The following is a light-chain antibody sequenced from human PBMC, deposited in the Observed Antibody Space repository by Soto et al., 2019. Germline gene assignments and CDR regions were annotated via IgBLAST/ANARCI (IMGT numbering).Light chain of an antibody. CDR2: ATS. Sequence: EIVLTQSPGTLSLSPGERATLSCKASQSISSRHLAWYQQTPGQAPRLLIYATSSRATGIPDRFSGSGSGTDFTLSISRLEPDDSAVYFCQQFGASPRTFGQGTKVEIK. CDR3: QQFGASPRT. V-gene: IGKV3-20*01. J-gene: IGKJ1*01. CDR1: QSISSRH.